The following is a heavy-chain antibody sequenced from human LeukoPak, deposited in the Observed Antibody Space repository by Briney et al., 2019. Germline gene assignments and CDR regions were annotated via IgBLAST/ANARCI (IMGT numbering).Heavy chain of an antibody. J-gene: IGHJ4*02. CDR3: AKGRRDGYNCDY. V-gene: IGHV3-23*01. Sequence: GGSLRLSCAASGFTFSSYAMSWVRQAPGKGLEWVSAISAGGGSTYYADSVKGRFTISRDSSENTLYLQMNSLRAEDTALYYCAKGRRDGYNCDYWGQGTPVTVSS. D-gene: IGHD5-24*01. CDR1: GFTFSSYA. CDR2: ISAGGGST.